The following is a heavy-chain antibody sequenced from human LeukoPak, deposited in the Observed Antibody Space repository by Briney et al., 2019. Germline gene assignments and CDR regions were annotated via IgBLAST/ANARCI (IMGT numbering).Heavy chain of an antibody. CDR2: IDWSGGST. CDR3: ARRAMIVVATPAVDY. CDR1: GFTFDEYG. J-gene: IGHJ4*02. D-gene: IGHD3-22*01. V-gene: IGHV3-20*04. Sequence: GGSLRLSCAASGFTFDEYGMSWVRQTPGKGLEWVAGIDWSGGSTGYADSVKGRFTISRNNTKNSLYLQMNSLRVEDTALYYCARRAMIVVATPAVDYWGQGTLVTVSS.